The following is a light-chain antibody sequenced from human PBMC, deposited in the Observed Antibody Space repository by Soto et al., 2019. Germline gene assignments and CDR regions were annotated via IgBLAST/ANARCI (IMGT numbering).Light chain of an antibody. V-gene: IGLV2-14*02. Sequence: QSVLTQPASVSGSPGQSITISCTGITSDLGNYHLVSWYEVHPGKAPKLLIYELNKRPSGVSDRFSGSKSGNTASLTISGLQPEDEADYYCSSTSFTGNSDLLVFGGGTKVTVL. CDR2: ELN. J-gene: IGLJ2*01. CDR1: TSDLGNYHL. CDR3: SSTSFTGNSDLLV.